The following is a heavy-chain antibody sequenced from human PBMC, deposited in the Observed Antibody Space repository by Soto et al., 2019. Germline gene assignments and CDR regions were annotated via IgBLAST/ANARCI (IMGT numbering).Heavy chain of an antibody. CDR1: GFTFGDYA. Sequence: VQLVESGGGLVQPGRSLRLSCTASGFTFGDYAMSWFRQAPGKGLEWVGFIRSKAYGGTTEYAASVKGRFTISRDDSKSIAYLQMNSLKTEDTAVYYCTRDHRPYDYIWGSYLNAFDIWGQGTMVTVSS. CDR2: IRSKAYGGTT. D-gene: IGHD3-16*02. V-gene: IGHV3-49*03. J-gene: IGHJ3*02. CDR3: TRDHRPYDYIWGSYLNAFDI.